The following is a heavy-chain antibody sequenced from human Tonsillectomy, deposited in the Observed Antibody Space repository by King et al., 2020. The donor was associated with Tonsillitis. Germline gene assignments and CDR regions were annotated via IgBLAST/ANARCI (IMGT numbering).Heavy chain of an antibody. CDR2: IYYSGST. CDR3: ARMKDDSSGLNIDN. CDR1: GGSINSDGFY. D-gene: IGHD3-22*01. Sequence: QLQESGPGLVKPSQTLSLTCSVSGGSINSDGFYWSWIRQHPGKGLEWIGYIYYSGSTYYNPSLKSRVTISLDPYKNQFSLKHSSVTAADTTVYYCARMKDDSSGLNIDNWGEGTLLTVSS. V-gene: IGHV4-31*03. J-gene: IGHJ4*02.